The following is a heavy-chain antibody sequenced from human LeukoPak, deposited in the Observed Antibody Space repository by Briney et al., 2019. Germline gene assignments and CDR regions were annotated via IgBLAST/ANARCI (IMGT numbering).Heavy chain of an antibody. J-gene: IGHJ3*02. CDR2: ISSSGSTI. D-gene: IGHD6-19*01. Sequence: GGSLRLSCAASGFTFSSYEMNWVRQAPGKGLEWVSYISSSGSTIYYADSVKGRFTISRDNAKNSLYLQMSSLRAEDTAVYYCAREAVASQGAFDIWGQGTMVTVSS. V-gene: IGHV3-48*03. CDR3: AREAVASQGAFDI. CDR1: GFTFSSYE.